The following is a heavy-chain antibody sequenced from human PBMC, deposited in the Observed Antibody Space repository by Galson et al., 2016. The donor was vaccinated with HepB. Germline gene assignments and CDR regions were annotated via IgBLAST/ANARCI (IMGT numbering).Heavy chain of an antibody. D-gene: IGHD2-15*01. CDR1: GFTFSSYA. CDR2: ISGRGGST. Sequence: SLRLSCAASGFTFSSYAMSWVRQAPGKGLEWVSGISGRGGSTYYADSVEGRFTISRDNSKDTLYLQMNSLRDEDTAVYYCATRYCSGGSCYSAAPGYWYFDLWGRGTLVTVSS. CDR3: ATRYCSGGSCYSAAPGYWYFDL. J-gene: IGHJ2*01. V-gene: IGHV3-23*01.